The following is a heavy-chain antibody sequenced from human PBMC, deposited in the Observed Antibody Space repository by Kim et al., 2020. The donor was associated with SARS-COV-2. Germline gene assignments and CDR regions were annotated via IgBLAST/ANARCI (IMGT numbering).Heavy chain of an antibody. Sequence: AESVKGRFTISRDDSKNTLYLQMNSLRAEDTAMYYCARFGGTGSSIWFDPWGPGTLVTVSS. D-gene: IGHD3-10*01. CDR3: ARFGGTGSSIWFDP. J-gene: IGHJ5*02. V-gene: IGHV3-53*01.